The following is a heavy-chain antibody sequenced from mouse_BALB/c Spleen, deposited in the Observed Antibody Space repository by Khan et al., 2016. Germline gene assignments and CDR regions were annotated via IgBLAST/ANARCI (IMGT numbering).Heavy chain of an antibody. J-gene: IGHJ3*01. CDR2: ISTENGHT. CDR1: GYTFTDYA. CDR3: ARSLYYDWFAS. V-gene: IGHV1S137*01. D-gene: IGHD2-4*01. Sequence: QVQLQQSGPEVVRPGVSVKISCKGSGYTFTDYAIHWVKQSHARSLEWIGVISTENGHTNYTQKFKGKDTMTVDKSSSTAFMELARFTSNTSSIYSSARSLYYDWFASWGQGTLVTVSA.